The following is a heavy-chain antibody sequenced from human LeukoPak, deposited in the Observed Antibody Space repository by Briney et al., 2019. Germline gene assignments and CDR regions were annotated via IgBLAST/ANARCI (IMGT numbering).Heavy chain of an antibody. Sequence: GGSLTLSCAASGFTFDCCGMHWVRQAPGKGLEWVAVISYDGSYKYYGDSVKGRFTISRDNSKNTLYLQMNSLRTEDAAVYYCAKTYVISGYSGSYYFDYWGQGTLVTVSS. J-gene: IGHJ4*02. CDR3: AKTYVISGYSGSYYFDY. CDR1: GFTFDCCG. D-gene: IGHD3-22*01. CDR2: ISYDGSYK. V-gene: IGHV3-30*18.